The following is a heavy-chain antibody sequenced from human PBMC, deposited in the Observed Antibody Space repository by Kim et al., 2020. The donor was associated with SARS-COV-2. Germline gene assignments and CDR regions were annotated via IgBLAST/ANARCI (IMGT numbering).Heavy chain of an antibody. D-gene: IGHD6-6*01. CDR3: ARGGGIPARRQYGLDV. CDR2: IYYSGST. CDR1: GGSINSYY. V-gene: IGHV4-59*13. J-gene: IGHJ6*02. Sequence: SETLSLTCTVSGGSINSYYWSWIRQPPGKGLEWIGYIYYSGSTNYNPSLKSRVTISVDTSKNQFSLKLSSVTAADTAVYYCARGGGIPARRQYGLDVWGQGTTVTVSS.